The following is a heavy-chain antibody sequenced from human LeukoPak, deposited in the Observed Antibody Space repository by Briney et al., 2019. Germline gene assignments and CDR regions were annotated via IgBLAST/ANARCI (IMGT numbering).Heavy chain of an antibody. J-gene: IGHJ4*02. V-gene: IGHV4-59*01. D-gene: IGHD3-22*01. Sequence: SETLSLTCTVSGGSMSSYYWSWIRQPPGKGLEWIGNIYYSGSTNYNPSLKSRVTISVDTSKNQFSLKLNSLTAADTAVYYCARINYYDSSGFFYDDYWGQGTLVTVSS. CDR3: ARINYYDSSGFFYDDY. CDR2: IYYSGST. CDR1: GGSMSSYY.